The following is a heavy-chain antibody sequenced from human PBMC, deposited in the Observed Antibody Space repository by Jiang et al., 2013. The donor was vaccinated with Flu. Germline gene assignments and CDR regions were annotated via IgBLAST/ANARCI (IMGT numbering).Heavy chain of an antibody. CDR1: GFTFSNYP. CDR2: ISSSGGGT. J-gene: IGHJ4*02. Sequence: RLSCAASGFTFSNYPMSWVRQAPGKGLEWVSAISSSGGGTYYGDSVRGRFIISRDISKNTLYLQMNSLRAEDTAVYYCAKIPPGYCSGATCYAFLDYWGQGTLVTVSS. D-gene: IGHD2-15*01. CDR3: AKIPPGYCSGATCYAFLDY. V-gene: IGHV3-23*01.